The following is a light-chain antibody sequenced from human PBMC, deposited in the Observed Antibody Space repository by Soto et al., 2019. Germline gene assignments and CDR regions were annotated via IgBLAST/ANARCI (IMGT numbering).Light chain of an antibody. CDR3: QQYNNWPPT. V-gene: IGKV3-15*01. CDR2: GVS. CDR1: QSVRGN. J-gene: IGKJ1*01. Sequence: EIMMTQSPATLSVSPGERATLSCRASQSVRGNLAWYQQKPGQAPRLLIYGVSTKASGIPARFSGSGSGTEFTLTISSLQSEDVAVYCCQQYNNWPPTFGQGTKVEIK.